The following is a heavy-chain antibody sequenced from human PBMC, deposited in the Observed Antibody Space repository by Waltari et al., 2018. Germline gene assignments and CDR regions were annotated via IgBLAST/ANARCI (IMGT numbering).Heavy chain of an antibody. Sequence: QVQLQESGPGLVKPSQTLSLTCTVSGGSISSGSYYWSWIRQPAGKGLEWIGRIYTSGSTNYNPSLKSRVTISVDTSKNQFSLKLSSVTAADTAVYYCARGSRDGYNYVAFDIWGQGTMVTVSS. CDR3: ARGSRDGYNYVAFDI. D-gene: IGHD5-12*01. V-gene: IGHV4-61*02. J-gene: IGHJ3*02. CDR2: IYTSGST. CDR1: GGSISSGSYY.